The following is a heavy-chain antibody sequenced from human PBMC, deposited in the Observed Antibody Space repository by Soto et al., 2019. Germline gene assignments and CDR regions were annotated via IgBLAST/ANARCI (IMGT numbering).Heavy chain of an antibody. Sequence: EVQLLESGGGLVQPGGSLRLSCAASGFTFSDYAMSWVRQAPGKGLEWVSTIRGSDGTTYYADSVKGRFTISRDNSKNTLYLQMNSLRAEDTAIYYCARKGGTFYGPFDYWGQGNLVTVSS. CDR1: GFTFSDYA. CDR3: ARKGGTFYGPFDY. J-gene: IGHJ4*02. V-gene: IGHV3-23*01. CDR2: IRGSDGTT. D-gene: IGHD1-26*01.